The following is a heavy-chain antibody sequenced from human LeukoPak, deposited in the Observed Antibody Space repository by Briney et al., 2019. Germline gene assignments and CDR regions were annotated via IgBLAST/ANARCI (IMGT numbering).Heavy chain of an antibody. Sequence: SETLSPTGAVYGGSFSGYYWGWIRQPPGKGLEWMGEINHSGSTNYNPSLTSRVTISVDTSKNQFSMKLSSETAADTAVYYCAGTVTTEARQPDYWGQGTLVTDSS. D-gene: IGHD4-17*01. CDR3: AGTVTTEARQPDY. CDR2: INHSGST. V-gene: IGHV4-34*01. J-gene: IGHJ4*02. CDR1: GGSFSGYY.